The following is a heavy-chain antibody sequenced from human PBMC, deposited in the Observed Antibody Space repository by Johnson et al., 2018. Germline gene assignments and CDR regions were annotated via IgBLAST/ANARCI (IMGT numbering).Heavy chain of an antibody. CDR2: INHSGST. CDR3: ARENLYQLLYYYYYGMDV. Sequence: QVQLQQWGAGLLKPSETLSLTCAVYGGSFSGYYWSWIRQPPGKGLEWIGEINHSGSTNYNPSLKSRVTISVDTSKNQFSLKLSSVTAADTAVYYCARENLYQLLYYYYYGMDVWGQGTTVTVSS. CDR1: GGSFSGYY. D-gene: IGHD2-2*02. J-gene: IGHJ6*02. V-gene: IGHV4-34*01.